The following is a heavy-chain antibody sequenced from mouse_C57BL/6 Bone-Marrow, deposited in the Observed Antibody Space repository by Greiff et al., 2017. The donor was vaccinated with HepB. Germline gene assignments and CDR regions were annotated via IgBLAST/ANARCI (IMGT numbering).Heavy chain of an antibody. Sequence: VKLVESGPGLVAPSQSLSITCTVSGFSLTSYGVHWVRQPPGKGLEWLVVIWSDGSTTYNSALKSRLSISKDNSKSQVFLKMNSLQTDDTAMYYCARQGWLLPYYAMDYWGQGTSVTVSS. J-gene: IGHJ4*01. CDR1: GFSLTSYG. D-gene: IGHD2-3*01. CDR2: IWSDGST. CDR3: ARQGWLLPYYAMDY. V-gene: IGHV2-6-1*01.